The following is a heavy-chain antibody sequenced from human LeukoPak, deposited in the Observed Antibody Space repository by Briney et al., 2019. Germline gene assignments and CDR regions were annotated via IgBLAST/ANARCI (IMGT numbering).Heavy chain of an antibody. V-gene: IGHV4-4*02. Sequence: SETLSLTCAVSGGSISSSNWWSWVRQPPGKGLEWIGEIYHSGSTNYNPSLKSRVTISVDKSKNQFSLKLSSVTAADTAVYYCARPVGGYPTIHWFDPWGQGTLVTVSS. CDR2: IYHSGST. J-gene: IGHJ5*02. CDR1: GGSISSSNW. D-gene: IGHD3-16*01. CDR3: ARPVGGYPTIHWFDP.